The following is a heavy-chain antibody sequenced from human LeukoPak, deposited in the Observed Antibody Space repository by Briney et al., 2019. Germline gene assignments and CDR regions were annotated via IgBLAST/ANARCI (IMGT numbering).Heavy chain of an antibody. CDR1: GGTFTTFG. J-gene: IGHJ4*02. CDR2: ISAYNGNT. CDR3: ARDHITIGGRVDY. V-gene: IGHV1-18*01. Sequence: ASVKVSCKASGGTFTTFGISWVRQAPGQGLEWMGWISAYNGNTNYAQKVQGRVTMTTDTSTSTAYMELRSLRSDDTAVYYCARDHITIGGRVDYWGQGTLVTVSS. D-gene: IGHD2-15*01.